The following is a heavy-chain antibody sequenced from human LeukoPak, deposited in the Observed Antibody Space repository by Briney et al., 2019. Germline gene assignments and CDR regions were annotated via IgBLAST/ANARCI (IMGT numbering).Heavy chain of an antibody. D-gene: IGHD3-3*01. CDR3: ARQPVWSGYSHDAFDI. CDR1: GGSFSGYY. CDR2: INHSGST. V-gene: IGHV4-34*01. J-gene: IGHJ3*02. Sequence: TLSLTCAVYGGSFSGYYWSWIRQPPGKGLEWIGEINHSGSTNYNPSLKSRVTISVDTSKNQFSLKLSSVTAADTAVYYCARQPVWSGYSHDAFDIWGQGTMVTVSS.